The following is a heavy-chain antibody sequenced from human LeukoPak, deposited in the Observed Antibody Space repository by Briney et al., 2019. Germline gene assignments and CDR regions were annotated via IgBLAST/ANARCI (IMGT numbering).Heavy chain of an antibody. CDR3: ARGSEAMAGFDY. D-gene: IGHD5-24*01. CDR2: INPNSGGT. J-gene: IGHJ4*02. CDR1: GYTFTGYY. Sequence: ASVKVSCKASGYTFTGYYMHWVRQAPGQGLEWMGWINPNSGGTNYAQKFQGRVTMTRDTSISPAYMELSRLRSDDTAVYYCARGSEAMAGFDYWGQGTLVTVSS. V-gene: IGHV1-2*02.